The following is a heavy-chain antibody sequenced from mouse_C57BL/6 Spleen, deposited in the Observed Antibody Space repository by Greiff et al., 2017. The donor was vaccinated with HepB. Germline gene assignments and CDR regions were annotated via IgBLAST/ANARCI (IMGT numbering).Heavy chain of an antibody. Sequence: VQLQQSGAELVRPGTSVKVSCKASGYAFTNYLIEWVKQRPGQGLEWIGVINPGSGGTNYNEKFKGKATLTADKSSSTAYMQLSSLTSEDSAVYFCARKDYYYGSNHYAMDYWGQGTSVTVSS. CDR3: ARKDYYYGSNHYAMDY. CDR1: GYAFTNYL. CDR2: INPGSGGT. D-gene: IGHD1-1*01. J-gene: IGHJ4*01. V-gene: IGHV1-54*01.